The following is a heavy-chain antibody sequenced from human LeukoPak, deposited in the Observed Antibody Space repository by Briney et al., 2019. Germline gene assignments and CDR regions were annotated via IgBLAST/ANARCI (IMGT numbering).Heavy chain of an antibody. J-gene: IGHJ4*02. CDR1: GGSVTNDNYF. CDR2: IYYTAGS. D-gene: IGHD3-3*01. V-gene: IGHV4-30-4*01. Sequence: SETLSLTCTVSGGSVTNDNYFWSWTRQPPGEGLEWIAYIYYTAGSYYNPSLRSRVTMSIDTSRNQFSLKLSSVSAADTAVYHCARGTDFGVVYYYFDYWGQGTLVTVSS. CDR3: ARGTDFGVVYYYFDY.